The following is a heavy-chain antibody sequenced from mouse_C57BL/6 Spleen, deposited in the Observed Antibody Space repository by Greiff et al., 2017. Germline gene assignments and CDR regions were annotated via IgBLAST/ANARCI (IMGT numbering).Heavy chain of an antibody. J-gene: IGHJ4*01. D-gene: IGHD2-12*01. CDR2: ISYDGST. CDR3: AKDNDSYGEYYNAFAY. Sequence: EVQRVESGPGLVKPSQSLSLTCSVTGYSFTSGYFWYWIRQFHRNKLEWMGYISYDGSTNYNPSLKNRVSITRDTSKNQFYLKLNAVTTEDTATDNGAKDNDSYGEYYNAFAYWGQGTSVTVSS. V-gene: IGHV3-6*01. CDR1: GYSFTSGYF.